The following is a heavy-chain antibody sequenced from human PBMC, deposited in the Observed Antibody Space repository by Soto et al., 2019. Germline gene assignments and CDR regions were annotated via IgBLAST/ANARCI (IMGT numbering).Heavy chain of an antibody. J-gene: IGHJ4*02. CDR2: IYYSGST. CDR3: ARQDIVVVPAAFDY. D-gene: IGHD2-2*01. V-gene: IGHV4-39*01. Sequence: SETLSLTCTVSGGSISSSSYYWGWIRQPPGKGLEWIGNIYYSGSTNYNPSLKSRVTISVDTSKNQFSLKLSSVTAADTAVYYCARQDIVVVPAAFDYWGQGTLVTVSS. CDR1: GGSISSSSYY.